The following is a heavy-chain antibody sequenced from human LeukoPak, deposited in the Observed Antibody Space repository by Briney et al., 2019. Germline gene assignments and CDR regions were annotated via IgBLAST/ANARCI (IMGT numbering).Heavy chain of an antibody. CDR2: INANSVAS. D-gene: IGHD5-12*01. CDR1: GFAFSFSA. J-gene: IGHJ6*02. Sequence: GGSLRLSCAASGFAFSFSAMSWLRQPPGKGLEWVSTINANSVASSYAASVRGRFTISRDNSKSTLYLHLNTLRVEDTAVYYCARDRRPSSYIGMDVWGQGTTVTVSS. CDR3: ARDRRPSSYIGMDV. V-gene: IGHV3-23*01.